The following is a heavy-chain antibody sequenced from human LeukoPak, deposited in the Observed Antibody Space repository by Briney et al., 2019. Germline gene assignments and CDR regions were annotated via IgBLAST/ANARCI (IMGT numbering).Heavy chain of an antibody. CDR1: GYTFTSYG. J-gene: IGHJ4*02. V-gene: IGHV1-18*01. CDR2: ISAYNGNT. Sequence: ASVKVSCKASGYTFTSYGISWVRQAPGQGLEWMGWISAYNGNTNYAQKLQGRVTMTTDTSTSTAYMELRSLRSDDTAVYYCARDLNDFWSGYSPLDYWGQGTLVTVSS. CDR3: ARDLNDFWSGYSPLDY. D-gene: IGHD3-3*01.